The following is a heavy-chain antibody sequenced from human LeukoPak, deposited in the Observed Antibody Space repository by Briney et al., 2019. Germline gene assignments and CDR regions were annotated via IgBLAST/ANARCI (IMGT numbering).Heavy chain of an antibody. J-gene: IGHJ4*02. CDR1: GFTFSTYE. Sequence: KPGRSLRLSCAASGFTFSTYEMHRVRHTPGQGLEWVGRIQSKADGGTPAYAVPVKGRFIISRDGSKNTVYLQMDSLKIEDTGVYYCTTVYYWGQGTVVTVAS. CDR3: TTVYY. CDR2: IQSKADGGTP. V-gene: IGHV3-15*01.